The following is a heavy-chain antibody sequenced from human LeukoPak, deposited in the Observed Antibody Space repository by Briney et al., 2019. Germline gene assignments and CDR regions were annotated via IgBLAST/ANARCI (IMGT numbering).Heavy chain of an antibody. V-gene: IGHV1-18*01. J-gene: IGHJ4*02. CDR1: GYTFISYG. CDR3: ARSRSSTSHCYSY. CDR2: ISAYNGNT. Sequence: GASVKVSCKASGYTFISYGISGVRQAPGQGVEWMGWISAYNGNTNNVQKLQGRVTMTTDTSTSTAYMELRSLRSDDTAVYYCARSRSSTSHCYSYWGQGTLVTVSS. D-gene: IGHD2-2*01.